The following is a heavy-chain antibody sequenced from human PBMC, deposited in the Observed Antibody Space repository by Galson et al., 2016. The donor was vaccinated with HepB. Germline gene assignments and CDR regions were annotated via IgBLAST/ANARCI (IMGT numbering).Heavy chain of an antibody. V-gene: IGHV1-18*01. CDR3: ARGATEYYYYYGMDV. J-gene: IGHJ6*02. Sequence: SVKVSCKASGYTFTNFGISWVRQAPGQGLEWMGWISAYNGNTNYAQKLQGRVTMTTDTSTSTAYMELRSLRSDDTAVYYCARGATEYYYYYGMDVWGQGTTVTVSS. CDR2: ISAYNGNT. CDR1: GYTFTNFG. D-gene: IGHD1-26*01.